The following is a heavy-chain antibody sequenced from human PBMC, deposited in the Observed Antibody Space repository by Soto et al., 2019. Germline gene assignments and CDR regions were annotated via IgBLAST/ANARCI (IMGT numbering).Heavy chain of an antibody. J-gene: IGHJ4*02. D-gene: IGHD6-6*01. CDR2: ISWNGGNI. CDR3: AKDIYSSSSGQDY. CDR1: GFTFDDYA. Sequence: GGSLRLSCPASGFTFDDYAMHWVRQAPGKGLEWVSGISWNGGNIGYADSVKGRFTISRDNAKNSLFLQMNSLRADDTALYFCAKDIYSSSSGQDYWGQGTPVTVSS. V-gene: IGHV3-9*01.